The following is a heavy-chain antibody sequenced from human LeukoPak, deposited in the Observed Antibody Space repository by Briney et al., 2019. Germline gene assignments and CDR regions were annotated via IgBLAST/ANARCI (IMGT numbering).Heavy chain of an antibody. CDR3: ARGSSGYCSAASCFRPEDAFGI. CDR1: GGSISNYF. J-gene: IGHJ3*02. V-gene: IGHV4-4*07. CDR2: LSASGTT. D-gene: IGHD2-15*01. Sequence: PSETLSLTCSVSGGSISNYFWGWLRQPAGKGLEWVGRLSASGTTNYNPSLRSRVTIAVDTSNNQLSLRVSSVAAADTAMYYCARGSSGYCSAASCFRPEDAFGIWGQGTVVTVS.